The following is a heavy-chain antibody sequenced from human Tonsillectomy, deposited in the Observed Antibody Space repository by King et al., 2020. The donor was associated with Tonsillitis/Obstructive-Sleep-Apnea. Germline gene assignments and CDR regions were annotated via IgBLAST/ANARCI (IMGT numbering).Heavy chain of an antibody. D-gene: IGHD2-15*01. CDR1: GFTFSSYG. Sequence: QLVQSGGGVVQPGRSLRLSCAASGFTFSSYGMHWVRQAPGKGLEWVAVIWYDGSNEFNADSVRGRFTISRDNSKSTLYLQMNSLRAEDTAVYYCARESPTRYCSGGRCYSPFDYWGQGTLVTVSS. V-gene: IGHV3-33*01. CDR3: ARESPTRYCSGGRCYSPFDY. CDR2: IWYDGSNE. J-gene: IGHJ4*02.